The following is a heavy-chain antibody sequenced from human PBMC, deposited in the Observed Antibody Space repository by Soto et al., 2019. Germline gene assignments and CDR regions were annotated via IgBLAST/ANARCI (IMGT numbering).Heavy chain of an antibody. CDR2: ISSSSSTI. CDR3: ARPRYSYVGAQVFDP. V-gene: IGHV3-48*02. J-gene: IGHJ5*02. Sequence: PGGSLRLSCAASGFTFSSYSMNWVRQAPGKGLEWVSYISSSSSTIYYADSVKGRFTISRDNAKNSLYLQMNSLRDEDTAVYYCARPRYSYVGAQVFDPWGQGTLVTVSS. D-gene: IGHD5-18*01. CDR1: GFTFSSYS.